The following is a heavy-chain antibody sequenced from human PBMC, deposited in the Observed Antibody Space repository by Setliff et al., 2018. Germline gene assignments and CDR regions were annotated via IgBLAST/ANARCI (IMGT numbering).Heavy chain of an antibody. V-gene: IGHV1-18*01. Sequence: ASVKVSCKASGYTFSHSGITWVRQAPGQGLEWMGWISVYSGNTNYAQKLQGRVTMTTDASTNTAYMELRGLTSDDTAVYYCSRLVRYCSRTTCQTASGAELWGQGTLVTVAS. CDR1: GYTFSHSG. J-gene: IGHJ4*02. CDR3: SRLVRYCSRTTCQTASGAEL. D-gene: IGHD2-2*01. CDR2: ISVYSGNT.